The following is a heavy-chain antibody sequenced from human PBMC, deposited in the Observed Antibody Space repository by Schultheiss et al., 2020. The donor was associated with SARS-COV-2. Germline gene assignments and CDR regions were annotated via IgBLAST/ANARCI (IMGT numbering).Heavy chain of an antibody. CDR1: GYTFTSYG. CDR3: ARVQLAADPRDNWFDP. D-gene: IGHD6-13*01. V-gene: IGHV1-18*01. CDR2: ISAYNGNT. J-gene: IGHJ5*02. Sequence: ASVKVSCKASGYTFTSYGISWVRQAPGQGLEWMGWISAYNGNTNYAQKFQGRVTMTRNTSISTAYMELSSLRSEDTAVYYCARVQLAADPRDNWFDPWGQGTLVTVSS.